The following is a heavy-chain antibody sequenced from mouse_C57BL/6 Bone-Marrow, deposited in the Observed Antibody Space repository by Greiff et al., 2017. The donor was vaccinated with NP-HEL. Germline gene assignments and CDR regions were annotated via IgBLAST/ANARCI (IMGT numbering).Heavy chain of an antibody. CDR2: DGDT. Sequence: DGDTNYNGKFKDKATLTADKSSSSAYMQLSRLTSEDSAVYFCARGAYWGQGTPVTVSA. V-gene: IGHV1-80*01. J-gene: IGHJ3*01. CDR3: ARGAY.